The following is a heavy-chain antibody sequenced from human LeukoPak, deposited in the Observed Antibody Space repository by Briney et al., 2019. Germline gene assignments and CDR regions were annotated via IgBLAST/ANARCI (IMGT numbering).Heavy chain of an antibody. J-gene: IGHJ6*03. Sequence: SETLSLTCTVSGGSISSYYWSWIRQPPGKGLEWIGYIYYSGSTNYNPSLKSRVTISVDTSKNQFSLKLSSVTAADTAVYYCARGHRGYSYGYYYYMDVWGKGTTVTISS. CDR1: GGSISSYY. CDR2: IYYSGST. CDR3: ARGHRGYSYGYYYYMDV. V-gene: IGHV4-59*01. D-gene: IGHD5-18*01.